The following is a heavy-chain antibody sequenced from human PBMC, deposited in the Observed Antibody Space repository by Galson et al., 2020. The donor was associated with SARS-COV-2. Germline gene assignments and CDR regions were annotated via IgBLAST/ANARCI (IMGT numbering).Heavy chain of an antibody. V-gene: IGHV3-23*01. D-gene: IGHD3-3*01. J-gene: IGHJ4*02. CDR2: ISGSGGST. CDR1: GFTFSSYA. Sequence: GESLKISCAASGFTFSSYAMSWVRQAPGKGLEWVSAISGSGGSTYYADSVKGRFTISRDNSKNTLYLQMNSLRAEDTAVYYCASHLYDFWSGYYYYFDYWGQGTLVTVSS. CDR3: ASHLYDFWSGYYYYFDY.